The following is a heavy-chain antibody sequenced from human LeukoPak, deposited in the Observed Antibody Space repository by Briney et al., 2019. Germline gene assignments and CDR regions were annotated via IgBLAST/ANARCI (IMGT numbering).Heavy chain of an antibody. V-gene: IGHV3-30*04. CDR3: ARVDDLDAFDM. CDR2: ISDDGSNK. J-gene: IGHJ3*02. CDR1: GFTFSSYA. Sequence: PGGSLRLSCAASGFTFSSYAMHWVRQAPGKGLEWVAVISDDGSNKYYADSVKGRFTISRDNSKNTLYLQMNSLRAEDTAVYYCARVDDLDAFDMWGQGTVVTVSS. D-gene: IGHD2-2*03.